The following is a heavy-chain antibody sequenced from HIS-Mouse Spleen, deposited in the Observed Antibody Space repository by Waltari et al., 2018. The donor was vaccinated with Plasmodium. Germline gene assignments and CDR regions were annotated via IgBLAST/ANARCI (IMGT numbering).Heavy chain of an antibody. J-gene: IGHJ2*01. CDR1: GFTFSSYW. CDR3: ASSWYWYFDL. V-gene: IGHV3-7*01. Sequence: EVQLVESGGGLVQPGGSLRLSCAASGFTFSSYWMSWVRQAPGKGLEWVANLKQDGSAKYYVDSVKGLFTISRDNAKNSLYLQMNSLRAEDTAVYYCASSWYWYFDLWGRGTLVTVSS. D-gene: IGHD6-13*01. CDR2: LKQDGSAK.